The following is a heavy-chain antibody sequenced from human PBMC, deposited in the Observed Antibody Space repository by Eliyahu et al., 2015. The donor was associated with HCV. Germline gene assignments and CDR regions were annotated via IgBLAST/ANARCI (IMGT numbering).Heavy chain of an antibody. CDR3: ATGHGVY. J-gene: IGHJ4*02. CDR1: GFTFSDNW. D-gene: IGHD3-10*01. Sequence: EVQLVASGGGLVQPGGSLRLXXXVSGFTFSDNWXSWVRQXPGKGLEWLANIKEDGTDKYYLDSVKGRFTISRDNAKNSLYLQMSGLRAEDTAVYYCATGHGVYWGQGTLVTVSP. CDR2: IKEDGTDK. V-gene: IGHV3-7*01.